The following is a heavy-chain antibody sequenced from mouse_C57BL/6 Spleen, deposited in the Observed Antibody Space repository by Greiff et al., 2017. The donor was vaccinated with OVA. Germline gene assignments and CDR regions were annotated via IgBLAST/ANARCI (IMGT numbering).Heavy chain of an antibody. Sequence: QVQLKQSGAELVRPGSSVKLSCKASGYTFTSYWMHWVKQRPIQGLEWIGNIDPSDSETHYNQKFKDKATLTVDKSSSTAYMQLSSLTSEDSAVYYCARAYYSNYNYAMDYWGQGTSVTVSS. V-gene: IGHV1-52*01. D-gene: IGHD2-5*01. J-gene: IGHJ4*01. CDR1: GYTFTSYW. CDR3: ARAYYSNYNYAMDY. CDR2: IDPSDSET.